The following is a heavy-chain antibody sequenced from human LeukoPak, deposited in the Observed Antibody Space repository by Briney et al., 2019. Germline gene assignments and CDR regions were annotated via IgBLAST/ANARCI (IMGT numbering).Heavy chain of an antibody. CDR3: ARVVVPAAMTDYYYYYYMDV. CDR1: GGSISSSSYY. V-gene: IGHV4-39*07. Sequence: PSETLSLTCTVSGGSISSSSYYWGWIRQPPGTGLEWIGSIYYSGSTYYNPSLKSRVTISVDTSKNQFSLKLSSVTAADTAVYYCARVVVPAAMTDYYYYYYMDVWGKGTTVTVSS. J-gene: IGHJ6*03. CDR2: IYYSGST. D-gene: IGHD2-2*01.